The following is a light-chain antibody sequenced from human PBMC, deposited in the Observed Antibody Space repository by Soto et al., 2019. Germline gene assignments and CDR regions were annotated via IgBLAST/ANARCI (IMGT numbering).Light chain of an antibody. V-gene: IGLV2-14*03. J-gene: IGLJ1*01. CDR3: SSYSTTNILV. CDR1: SSDVGAYEH. CDR2: DVN. Sequence: SALTQPASVSGSPGQSVTISCTGASSDVGAYEHVSWYQQHPGRAPKLILYDVNNRPSGVSNHFSGSKSGNTASLVISGLQANDAADYYCSSYSTTNILVFGSGTKVTVL.